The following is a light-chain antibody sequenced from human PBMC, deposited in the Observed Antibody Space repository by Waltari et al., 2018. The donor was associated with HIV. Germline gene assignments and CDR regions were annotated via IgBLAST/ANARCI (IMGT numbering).Light chain of an antibody. CDR2: GVF. J-gene: IGKJ1*01. CDR3: QQFNYWPRT. Sequence: EGVMTQSPATLSASPGERDTLSCTASESISSNLAWYQQKPGQPPRLLIYGVFTRATGIPARFSGDGSGTEFTLTISSLQSEDFGVYYCQQFNYWPRTFGQGTKVEIK. CDR1: ESISSN. V-gene: IGKV3-15*01.